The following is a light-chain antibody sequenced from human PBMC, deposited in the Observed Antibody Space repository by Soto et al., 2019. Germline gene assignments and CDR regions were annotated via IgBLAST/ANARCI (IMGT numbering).Light chain of an antibody. V-gene: IGLV2-14*01. J-gene: IGLJ3*02. CDR2: EVS. CDR3: NSYTSTSARV. CDR1: SNDVGGSSF. Sequence: QSALTQPASVSGSPGQSITISCTGTSNDVGGSSFVSWYQQHPGKAPKLIIYEVSNRPSGVSNRFSGSKSGNTASLTISGLQAEDEADYYCNSYTSTSARVFGGGTKVTVL.